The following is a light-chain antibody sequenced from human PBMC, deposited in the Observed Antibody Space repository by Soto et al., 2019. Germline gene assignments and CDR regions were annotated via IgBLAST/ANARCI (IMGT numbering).Light chain of an antibody. Sequence: QSALTQPRSVTGSPGKSVTISCTGTSSDVGGYNSVSCYQQHPGKAPKLLIYDVSRRPSGVPDRFSGSKSAYTASLTISGLQSEDEADYYCCSYAGSYSWVFGGGTKLTVL. CDR1: SSDVGGYNS. CDR2: DVS. CDR3: CSYAGSYSWV. J-gene: IGLJ2*01. V-gene: IGLV2-11*01.